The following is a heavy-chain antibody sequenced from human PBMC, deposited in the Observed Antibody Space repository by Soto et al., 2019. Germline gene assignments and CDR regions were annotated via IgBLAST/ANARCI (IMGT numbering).Heavy chain of an antibody. Sequence: PGGSLRLSCAASGFTFSSYAMHWVRQAPGKGLEWVAVISYDGSNKYYADSVKGRFTISRDNSKNTLYLQMNSLRAEDTAVYYCARDRGSGAARQVPPHYWGQGTLVTVSS. CDR3: ARDRGSGAARQVPPHY. CDR1: GFTFSSYA. CDR2: ISYDGSNK. D-gene: IGHD6-6*01. V-gene: IGHV3-30-3*01. J-gene: IGHJ4*02.